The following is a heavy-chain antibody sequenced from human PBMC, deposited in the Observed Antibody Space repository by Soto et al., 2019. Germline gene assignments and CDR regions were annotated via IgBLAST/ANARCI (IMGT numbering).Heavy chain of an antibody. D-gene: IGHD2-8*01. CDR2: INPSGGST. J-gene: IGHJ5*02. V-gene: IGHV1-46*01. CDR1: GYTFTSYY. CDR3: ARCVLHKGTNWFDP. Sequence: ASVKVSCKASGYTFTSYYMHWVRQAPGQGLEWMGIINPSGGSTSYAQKFQGRVTMTTDTSTSTAYMELRSLRSDDTAVYYCARCVLHKGTNWFDPWGQGTLVTVSS.